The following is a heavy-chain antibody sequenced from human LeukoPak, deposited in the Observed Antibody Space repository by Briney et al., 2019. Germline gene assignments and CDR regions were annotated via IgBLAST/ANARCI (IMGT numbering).Heavy chain of an antibody. CDR3: AGYCSGGGSCLLGH. CDR2: FHSGDRT. CDR1: GFTVTTNY. J-gene: IGHJ1*01. Sequence: GGSLRLSCTVSGFTVTTNYMGWVRQAPGKGLEWVSVFHSGDRTYYADSVTGRFNISTDISKNTLYLQMNSLRAEDTAVYHCAGYCSGGGSCLLGHWGQGTLVTVSS. V-gene: IGHV3-66*01. D-gene: IGHD2-15*01.